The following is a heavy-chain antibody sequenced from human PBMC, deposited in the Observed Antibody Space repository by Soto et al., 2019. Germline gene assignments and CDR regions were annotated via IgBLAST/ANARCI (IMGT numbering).Heavy chain of an antibody. J-gene: IGHJ4*02. CDR3: ARASTPDSTGYDY. CDR2: SRNRVKSFTT. CDR1: GFTLSDHY. D-gene: IGHD2-15*01. V-gene: IGHV3-72*01. Sequence: EVQLVESGGGLVQPGGSLRLSCAASGFTLSDHYLDWVRQAPGKGLEWVGRSRNRVKSFTTAYAASVRGRFTFSRDDSTNSLYLQMNSLKPDNTAVYYGARASTPDSTGYDYWGQGTLVTVSS.